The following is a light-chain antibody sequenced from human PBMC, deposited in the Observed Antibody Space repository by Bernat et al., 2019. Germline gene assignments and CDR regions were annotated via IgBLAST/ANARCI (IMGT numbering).Light chain of an antibody. Sequence: QSVVTQPPSASGTPGQRVTISCSGSSPNIGNNFVNWYQQLPGTGPKLLTYNNDQRPSGVPERFSSSKSGTSASLAISGLQPEDEADYYCAAWDDSLSGHVVFGGGTKLTVL. J-gene: IGLJ2*01. CDR1: SPNIGNNF. V-gene: IGLV1-44*01. CDR3: AAWDDSLSGHVV. CDR2: NND.